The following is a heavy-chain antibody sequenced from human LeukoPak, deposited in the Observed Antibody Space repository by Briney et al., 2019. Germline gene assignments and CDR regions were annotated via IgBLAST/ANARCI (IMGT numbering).Heavy chain of an antibody. CDR2: IYSDGIS. V-gene: IGHV3-53*01. CDR3: ARQATRPSRFDF. CDR1: GFTASSSY. Sequence: PGPSLRLSCPASGFTASSSYVSSVRQPPRNGLEWVSVIYSDGISYYVDAVKGRFTICRDNSKNILYLQMNSLRVEGRAVYYCARQATRPSRFDFWGQGPVVTVSS. J-gene: IGHJ4*02.